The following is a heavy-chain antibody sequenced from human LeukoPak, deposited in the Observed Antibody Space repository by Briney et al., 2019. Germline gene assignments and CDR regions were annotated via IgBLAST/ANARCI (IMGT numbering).Heavy chain of an antibody. CDR1: GYTFTSYG. V-gene: IGHV1-18*01. Sequence: ASVKLSCKASGYTFTSYGISWVRQAPGQGLEWMGWISAYNGNTNYAQKLQGRVTMTTDTSTSTAYIELRSLRSDDTAVYYCAREAVMITFGGVIVGDAFDIWGQGTMVTVSS. CDR2: ISAYNGNT. D-gene: IGHD3-16*02. J-gene: IGHJ3*02. CDR3: AREAVMITFGGVIVGDAFDI.